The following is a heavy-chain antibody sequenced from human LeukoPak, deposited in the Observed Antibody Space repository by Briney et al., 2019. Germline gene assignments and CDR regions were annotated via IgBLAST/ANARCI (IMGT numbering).Heavy chain of an antibody. CDR2: INHGGST. Sequence: PSETLSLTCAVYGGSFSGYYWSWIRQPPGKGLEWIGEINHGGSTNYNPSLKSRVTISVDTSKNQFSLKLSSVTAADTAVYYCARRATIFGVVTMAFDPWGQGTLVTVSS. CDR1: GGSFSGYY. D-gene: IGHD3-3*01. J-gene: IGHJ5*02. V-gene: IGHV4-34*01. CDR3: ARRATIFGVVTMAFDP.